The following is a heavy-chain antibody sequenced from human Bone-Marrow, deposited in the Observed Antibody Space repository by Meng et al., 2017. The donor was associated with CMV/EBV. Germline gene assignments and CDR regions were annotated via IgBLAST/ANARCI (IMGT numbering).Heavy chain of an antibody. V-gene: IGHV4-61*01. CDR3: AREPLIGDIVVVPAALGSWFYP. CDR1: GGSVSSGSYY. D-gene: IGHD2-2*01. J-gene: IGHJ5*02. Sequence: SETLSLTCTVSGGSVSSGSYYWSWIRQPPGKGLEWIGYIYYSGSTNYNPSLKSRVTISVDTSKNQFSLKLSSVTAADTAVYYCAREPLIGDIVVVPAALGSWFYPWGQGTLVTVSS. CDR2: IYYSGST.